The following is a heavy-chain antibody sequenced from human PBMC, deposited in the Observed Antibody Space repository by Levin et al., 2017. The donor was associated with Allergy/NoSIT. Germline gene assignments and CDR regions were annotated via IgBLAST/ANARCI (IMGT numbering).Heavy chain of an antibody. Sequence: ASVKVSCAASGFTFDDYPMHWVRQAPGKGLEWVSLISWDGGSTYYADSVKGRFTISRDNSKNSLYLQMNSLRTEDTALYYCAKDIVLGIAAAGISSTLENWGQGTLVTVSS. CDR1: GFTFDDYP. J-gene: IGHJ4*02. CDR2: ISWDGGST. D-gene: IGHD6-13*01. CDR3: AKDIVLGIAAAGISSTLEN. V-gene: IGHV3-43*01.